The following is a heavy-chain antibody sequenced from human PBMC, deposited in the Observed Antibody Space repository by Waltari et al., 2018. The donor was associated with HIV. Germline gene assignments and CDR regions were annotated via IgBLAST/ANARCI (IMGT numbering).Heavy chain of an antibody. V-gene: IGHV4-59*01. J-gene: IGHJ6*02. CDR3: AREGIDCSSTSCPMGYYYGMDV. CDR2: IYYSGGT. Sequence: QVQLQESGPGLVKPSETLSLTCTVSGGSISSYYWSWIRQPPGKGLEWIGYIYYSGGTNYNPSRKSRVTISVDTSKNQFSLKLSSVTAADTAVYYCAREGIDCSSTSCPMGYYYGMDVWGQGTTVTVSS. D-gene: IGHD2-2*01. CDR1: GGSISSYY.